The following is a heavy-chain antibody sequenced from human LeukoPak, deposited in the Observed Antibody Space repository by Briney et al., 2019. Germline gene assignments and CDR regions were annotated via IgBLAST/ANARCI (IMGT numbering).Heavy chain of an antibody. CDR3: ARIYDSSGYYYAPFDY. Sequence: ASVKVSCKASGYTFSSYYMHWVRQAPGQGLEWMGIINPSGGSTSYAQKFQGRVTMTTDTSTSTAYMELRSLRSDDTAVYYCARIYDSSGYYYAPFDYWGQGTLVTVSS. D-gene: IGHD3-22*01. CDR2: INPSGGST. CDR1: GYTFSSYY. V-gene: IGHV1-46*01. J-gene: IGHJ4*02.